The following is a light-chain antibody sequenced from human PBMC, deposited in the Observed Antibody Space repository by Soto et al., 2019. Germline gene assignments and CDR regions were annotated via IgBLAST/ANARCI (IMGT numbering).Light chain of an antibody. Sequence: QSALTQPPSASGSRGQSVTISCTGTSSDVGGYNYVSWYQQHPGKAPKLMIYEVSKRPSGVPDRFSGSKSGNTASLTVSGLQAEDEADYYFSSYAGSSNVFGTGTKLTVL. CDR2: EVS. J-gene: IGLJ1*01. CDR1: SSDVGGYNY. CDR3: SSYAGSSNV. V-gene: IGLV2-8*01.